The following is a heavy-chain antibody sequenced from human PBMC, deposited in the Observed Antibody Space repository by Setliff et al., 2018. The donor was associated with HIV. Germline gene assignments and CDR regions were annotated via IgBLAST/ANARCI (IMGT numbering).Heavy chain of an antibody. CDR1: GGTFSSYA. D-gene: IGHD1-26*01. CDR3: ARRQRYGGYFDY. Sequence: SVKVSCKASGGTFSSYAISWVRQAPGQGLEWMGGIIPILGIANYAQKFQGRVTITADESTSTAYMELSSLRSEDTAVYYCARRQRYGGYFDYWGQGTLVTVSS. J-gene: IGHJ4*02. CDR2: IIPILGIA. V-gene: IGHV1-69*10.